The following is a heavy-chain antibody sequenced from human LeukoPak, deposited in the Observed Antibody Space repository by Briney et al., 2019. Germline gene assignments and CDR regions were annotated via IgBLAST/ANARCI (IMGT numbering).Heavy chain of an antibody. Sequence: ASVTVPCTASGYTFTGYYMHWVRQAPGQGLEWMGRINPNSGGTNYAQKFQGRVTMTRNTSISIAYMELSRLRSDDTAVYYCARRYCSSTSSTPFDYWGQGTLVTVSS. V-gene: IGHV1-2*06. J-gene: IGHJ4*02. CDR2: INPNSGGT. CDR1: GYTFTGYY. D-gene: IGHD2-2*01. CDR3: ARRYCSSTSSTPFDY.